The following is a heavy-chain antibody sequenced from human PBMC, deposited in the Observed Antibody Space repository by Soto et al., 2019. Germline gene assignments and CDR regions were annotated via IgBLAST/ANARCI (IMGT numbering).Heavy chain of an antibody. V-gene: IGHV1-69*12. CDR2: IIPIFGTA. D-gene: IGHD3-22*01. Sequence: QVQLVQSGAEVKKPGSSVKVSCKASGGTFSSYAITWVRQAPGQGLEWMGGIIPIFGTANYAQKFQGRVTITADESTSPAYMELSSLRSEDTALYYCARDRGPSSGYYPSWFDPWGQGTLVTVSS. J-gene: IGHJ5*02. CDR3: ARDRGPSSGYYPSWFDP. CDR1: GGTFSSYA.